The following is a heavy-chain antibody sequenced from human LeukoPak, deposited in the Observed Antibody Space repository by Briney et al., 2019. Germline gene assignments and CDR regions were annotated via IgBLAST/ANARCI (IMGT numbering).Heavy chain of an antibody. D-gene: IGHD6-6*01. CDR3: ARRHVQYSSSSDPYYFDY. Sequence: SETLSLTCSVSGGSIRSSDDYWGFVRQTPGKGLEWMGSIYYTGSSHYNPSVKSRVTISVDTSKNQFSLKLSSVTAADTAMYYCARRHVQYSSSSDPYYFDYWGQGTLVTVSS. CDR2: IYYTGSS. J-gene: IGHJ4*02. CDR1: GGSIRSSDDY. V-gene: IGHV4-39*07.